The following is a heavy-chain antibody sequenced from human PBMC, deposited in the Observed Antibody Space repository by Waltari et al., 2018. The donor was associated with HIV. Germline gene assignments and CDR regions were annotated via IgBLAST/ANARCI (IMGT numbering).Heavy chain of an antibody. Sequence: QVHLVESGGGVVQPGGSLRLSCSASGFSFSRHALHWVRPAPGKGLQWVAVISFNSNFRYYSDSVRGRFTISRDNSRDTLYLDMNLLRDEDTAVYYCTRDPKDDGHYVFDSWGQGTLVTVSS. D-gene: IGHD3-3*01. V-gene: IGHV3-30-3*01. CDR2: ISFNSNFR. CDR3: TRDPKDDGHYVFDS. J-gene: IGHJ4*02. CDR1: GFSFSRHA.